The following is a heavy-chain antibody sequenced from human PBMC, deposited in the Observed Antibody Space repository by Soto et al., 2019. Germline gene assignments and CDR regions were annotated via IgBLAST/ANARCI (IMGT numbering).Heavy chain of an antibody. CDR1: NDSISPYY. CDR3: ARRYGDSFDY. Sequence: SETLSLTCTVSNDSISPYYWSWIRQPPGKGLEWIGFIYYSGSTTYNPSLKSRVTISVATSKNQFSLKLSSVTAADTAVYYCARRYGDSFDYWGQGTLVTVSS. J-gene: IGHJ4*02. D-gene: IGHD4-17*01. V-gene: IGHV4-59*01. CDR2: IYYSGST.